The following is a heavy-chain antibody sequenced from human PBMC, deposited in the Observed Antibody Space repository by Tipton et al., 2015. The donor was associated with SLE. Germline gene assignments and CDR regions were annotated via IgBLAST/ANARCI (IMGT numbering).Heavy chain of an antibody. J-gene: IGHJ5*02. CDR3: ARHVSITIFGVVMGGWFDP. V-gene: IGHV4-31*03. Sequence: TLSLTCIVSGGSIISGTYYWNWIRQHPGKGLEWIGYIYYTGNTYYNPSLKSRITISVDTSKNQFSLKLSSVTAADTAVYYCARHVSITIFGVVMGGWFDPWGQGTLVTVSS. D-gene: IGHD3-3*01. CDR2: IYYTGNT. CDR1: GGSIISGTYY.